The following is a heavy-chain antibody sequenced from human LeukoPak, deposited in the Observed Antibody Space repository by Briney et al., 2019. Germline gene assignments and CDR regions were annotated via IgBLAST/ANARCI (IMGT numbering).Heavy chain of an antibody. CDR2: IYYSGST. Sequence: SETLSLTCTVSGASITNRSYYWGWIRQPPGEGLEWIGSIYYSGSTYYNTSLKSRVTISVDTSKNQFSLKLSSVTAADTAVYYCARHYAPWELAESSDYWGQGSLVTASS. J-gene: IGHJ4*02. D-gene: IGHD1-26*01. CDR3: ARHYAPWELAESSDY. CDR1: GASITNRSYY. V-gene: IGHV4-39*01.